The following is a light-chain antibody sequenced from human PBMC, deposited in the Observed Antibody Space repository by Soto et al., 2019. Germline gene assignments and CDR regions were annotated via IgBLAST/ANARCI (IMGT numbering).Light chain of an antibody. CDR1: QTISRR. Sequence: DIQMTQSPSTVSASVGDRVTITCRASQTISRRLAWYQQKPGKAPELLIYAASTLQSGVPSRFSGSGSGTDFTLTISCLQSEDFATYYCQQYYSFPFTFGPGTKVDIK. CDR2: AAS. CDR3: QQYYSFPFT. V-gene: IGKV1-5*01. J-gene: IGKJ3*01.